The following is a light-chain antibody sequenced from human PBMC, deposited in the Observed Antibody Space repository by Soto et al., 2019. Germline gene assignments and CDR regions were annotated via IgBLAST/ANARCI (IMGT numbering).Light chain of an antibody. V-gene: IGLV2-11*01. CDR3: CSYAGSLDV. J-gene: IGLJ1*01. Sequence: QSALTQPHSVSGSPGQSVTISCTGTSSDVGGYNYVSWYQQHPGKAPKLMIYDVSKRPSGVPDRFSGSKSGNTASLTISGLQAEDEADYYCCSYAGSLDVFGTGTKVTVL. CDR2: DVS. CDR1: SSDVGGYNY.